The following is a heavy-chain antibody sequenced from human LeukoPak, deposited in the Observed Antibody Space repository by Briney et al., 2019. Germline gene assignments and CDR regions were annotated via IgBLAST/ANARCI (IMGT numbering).Heavy chain of an antibody. CDR1: GFTFSSYW. CDR2: IKDDGSEK. D-gene: IGHD2-15*01. V-gene: IGHV3-7*01. Sequence: PGGSLRLPCVGSGFTFSSYWMTWVRQAPGKGLEWVANIKDDGSEKYSVDSVKGRFTISRDNAKNLLYLQMSSLRAEDTAVYYCVRQRMAEGGLDYWGRGTLVTVSS. J-gene: IGHJ4*02. CDR3: VRQRMAEGGLDY.